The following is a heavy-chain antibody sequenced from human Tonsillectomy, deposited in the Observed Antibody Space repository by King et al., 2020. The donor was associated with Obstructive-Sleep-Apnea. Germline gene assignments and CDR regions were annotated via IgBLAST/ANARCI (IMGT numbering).Heavy chain of an antibody. Sequence: VQLVESGGGVVQPGRSLRLSCAASGFTFSSYAMHWVRQAPGKGLEWVAGISYDGSRKYYADSVKGRFTISRDNSKNTLYLQMNSLRAEDTAVFSCARDAHSSGINYFDYWGQGTLVTVSS. CDR3: ARDAHSSGINYFDY. CDR2: ISYDGSRK. V-gene: IGHV3-30*04. CDR1: GFTFSSYA. J-gene: IGHJ4*02. D-gene: IGHD6-19*01.